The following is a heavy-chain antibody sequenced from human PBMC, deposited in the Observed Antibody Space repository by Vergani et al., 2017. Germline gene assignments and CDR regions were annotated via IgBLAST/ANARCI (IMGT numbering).Heavy chain of an antibody. CDR3: ARGRSIAARIAYFDY. CDR2: INHSGST. V-gene: IGHV4-34*01. J-gene: IGHJ4*02. D-gene: IGHD6-6*01. Sequence: QVQLQQWGAGLLKPSETLSLTCAVYGGSFSGYYWSWIRQPPGKGLEWIGEINHSGSTNYNPSLKGRVTISVDTSKNQFSLKLSSVTAADTAVYYCARGRSIAARIAYFDYWGQGTLVTVSS. CDR1: GGSFSGYY.